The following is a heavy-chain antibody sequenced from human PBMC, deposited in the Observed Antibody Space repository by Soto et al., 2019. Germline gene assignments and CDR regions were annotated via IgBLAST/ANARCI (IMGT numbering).Heavy chain of an antibody. J-gene: IGHJ5*01. CDR3: VRLIGNSWLDF. D-gene: IGHD1-26*01. CDR1: GDSVSSSSVT. CDR2: TYYRSKWYN. Sequence: SQTLSLTCAISGDSVSSSSVTWNWIRQSPSRGLEWLGRTYYRSKWYNDYAESVRSRITINPDTSKNQFSPHLNSVTPEDTAVYYCVRLIGNSWLDFWGQGTLVTVSS. V-gene: IGHV6-1*01.